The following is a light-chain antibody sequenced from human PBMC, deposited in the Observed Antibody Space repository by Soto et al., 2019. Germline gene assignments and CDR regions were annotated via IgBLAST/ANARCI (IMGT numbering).Light chain of an antibody. J-gene: IGKJ5*01. Sequence: EIVLTQSPATLSLSPGERATLSCRASQSISHYLAWYQQKPGQAPRLLIYDASNRATGIPARFSGSGSGTDFTLTISSLEPEDFAVYYCKQRSNWPPITFGQGTRLEIK. CDR1: QSISHY. CDR3: KQRSNWPPIT. V-gene: IGKV3-11*01. CDR2: DAS.